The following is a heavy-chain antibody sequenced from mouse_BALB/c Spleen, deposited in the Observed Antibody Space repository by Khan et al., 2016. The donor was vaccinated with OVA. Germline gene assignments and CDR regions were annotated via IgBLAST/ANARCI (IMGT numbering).Heavy chain of an antibody. Sequence: EVQLQQSGPELVKPGASVKMSCKASGYTFTNYVLHWVKQKPGQGLEWIGYINPYNGGTKYNEKFKGKAKLASDRSSITAYMELSSLTSEDSAVDYCARLNWQSYYFDYWGQGTTLTLSS. J-gene: IGHJ2*01. V-gene: IGHV1S136*01. CDR2: INPYNGGT. D-gene: IGHD4-1*01. CDR1: GYTFTNYV. CDR3: ARLNWQSYYFDY.